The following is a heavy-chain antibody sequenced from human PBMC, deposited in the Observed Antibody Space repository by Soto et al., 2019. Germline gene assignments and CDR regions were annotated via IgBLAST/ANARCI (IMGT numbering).Heavy chain of an antibody. Sequence: GASVKVSCKASGFTFTSSAVQWVRQARGQRLEWIGWIVVGSGNTNYAQKFQERVTITRDMSTSTAYMELSSLRSEDTAVYYCAAEGAYYDSSGYYYSWGQGTLVTVS. CDR1: GFTFTSSA. V-gene: IGHV1-58*01. D-gene: IGHD3-22*01. CDR2: IVVGSGNT. J-gene: IGHJ4*02. CDR3: AAEGAYYDSSGYYYS.